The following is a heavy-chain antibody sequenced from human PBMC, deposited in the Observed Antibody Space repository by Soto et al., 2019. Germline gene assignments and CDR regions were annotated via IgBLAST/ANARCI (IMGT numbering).Heavy chain of an antibody. CDR3: AKVSDYDILTGYYLYFDY. D-gene: IGHD3-9*01. Sequence: GGSLRLSCAASGFPFSSYAMSWVRQAPGKGLEWGSAISGSGGSTYYADSVKGRFTISRDNSKNTLYLQMNSLRAEDTAVYYFAKVSDYDILTGYYLYFDYWGQGTLVTVSS. CDR1: GFPFSSYA. V-gene: IGHV3-23*01. J-gene: IGHJ4*02. CDR2: ISGSGGST.